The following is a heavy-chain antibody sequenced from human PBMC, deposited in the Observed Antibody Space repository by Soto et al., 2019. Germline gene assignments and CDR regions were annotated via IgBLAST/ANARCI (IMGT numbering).Heavy chain of an antibody. V-gene: IGHV1-24*01. CDR1: GYTLTELS. CDR2: FDPEDGET. CDR3: AAANCSGGSCHYYYGMDV. D-gene: IGHD2-15*01. J-gene: IGHJ6*02. Sequence: QVQLVQSGAEVKKPGASVKVSCKVSGYTLTELSMHWVRQAPGKGLEWMGGFDPEDGETIYAQKFQGRVTMTEDTSKDTDYMELSSLRSEDTAVYYCAAANCSGGSCHYYYGMDVWGQGTTVTVSS.